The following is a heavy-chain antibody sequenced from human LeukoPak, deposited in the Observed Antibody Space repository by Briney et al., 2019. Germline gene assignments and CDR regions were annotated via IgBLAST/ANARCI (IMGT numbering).Heavy chain of an antibody. CDR2: ISSSSSYI. Sequence: GGSLRLSCAASGFTFSSYSMNWVRQAPGKGLEWVSSISSSSSYIYYADSVKGRFTISRDNAKNSLYLQMNSLRAEDTAVYYCARSLGDCSGGSCYPYYFEYWGQGTLVTVSS. D-gene: IGHD2-15*01. CDR1: GFTFSSYS. J-gene: IGHJ4*02. V-gene: IGHV3-21*01. CDR3: ARSLGDCSGGSCYPYYFEY.